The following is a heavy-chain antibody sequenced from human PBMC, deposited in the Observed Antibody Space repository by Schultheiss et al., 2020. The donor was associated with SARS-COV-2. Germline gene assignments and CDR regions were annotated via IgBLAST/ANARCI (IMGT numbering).Heavy chain of an antibody. CDR2: ISYDGSNK. J-gene: IGHJ4*01. Sequence: GGSLRLSCAASGFTFSSYAMHWVRQAPGKGLEWVAVISYDGSNKYYADSVKGRFTISRDNSKNTLYLQMNSLRAEDTAVYYCARDHLIEGATGSGDYWGHGTRVTVSS. D-gene: IGHD6-25*01. V-gene: IGHV3-30*01. CDR1: GFTFSSYA. CDR3: ARDHLIEGATGSGDY.